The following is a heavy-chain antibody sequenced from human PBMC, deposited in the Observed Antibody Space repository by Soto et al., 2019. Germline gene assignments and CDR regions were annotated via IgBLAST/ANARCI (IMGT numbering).Heavy chain of an antibody. Sequence: EVQLVESGGGLVQPGRSLRLSCAASGFTFDDYAMHWVRQAPGKGLEWVSGISWNSGSIGYADSVKGRFTISRDNAKNSLYLQMNSLRDDDTALYYCAKGGYNWNSYLHYWGQGTLVTVSS. CDR3: AKGGYNWNSYLHY. CDR1: GFTFDDYA. J-gene: IGHJ4*02. D-gene: IGHD1-7*01. V-gene: IGHV3-9*01. CDR2: ISWNSGSI.